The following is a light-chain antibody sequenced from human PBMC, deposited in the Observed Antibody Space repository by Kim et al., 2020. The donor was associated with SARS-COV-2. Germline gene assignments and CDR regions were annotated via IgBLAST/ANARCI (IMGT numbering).Light chain of an antibody. CDR2: DVT. CDR1: SSDIGGYNY. J-gene: IGLJ3*02. V-gene: IGLV2-11*01. Sequence: GQAVPSACTGTSSDIGGYNYVSWFQQHPGKAPKLMIYDVTERPSGVPDRFSGSKSGNTASLTISGLQPEDEADYYCCSYRGTYTWVFGGGAKLTVL. CDR3: CSYRGTYTWV.